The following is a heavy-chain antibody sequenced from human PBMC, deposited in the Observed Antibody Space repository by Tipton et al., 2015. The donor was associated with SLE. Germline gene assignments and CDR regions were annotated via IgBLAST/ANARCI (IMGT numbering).Heavy chain of an antibody. J-gene: IGHJ5*02. Sequence: TLSLICTVSGGSISNYYWSWIRQPPGKRLEWIGYVYCTGSTDYNPSLKSRVTISVHTSKNQFSLDLSSVTAADTAVYFCAAMYGDARTNWVDPWGQGTLVTVSS. CDR1: GGSISNYY. V-gene: IGHV4-59*08. CDR3: AAMYGDARTNWVDP. D-gene: IGHD4-17*01. CDR2: VYCTGST.